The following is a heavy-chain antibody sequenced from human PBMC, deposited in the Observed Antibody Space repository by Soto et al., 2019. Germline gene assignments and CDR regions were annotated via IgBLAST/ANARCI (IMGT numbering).Heavy chain of an antibody. CDR1: GDSIGNALYF. Sequence: SETLSLTCTVSGDSIGNALYFWGWIRQPPGKGLEWIGSIYYRGNTYYNPSLKSRVTVSLDTSKNQFSLNLRSVTAADTAIYYCARRTVNIRTFYSGLKTHCFDYWGQGAPVTVSS. D-gene: IGHD6-19*01. V-gene: IGHV4-39*01. CDR2: IYYRGNT. J-gene: IGHJ4*02. CDR3: ARRTVNIRTFYSGLKTHCFDY.